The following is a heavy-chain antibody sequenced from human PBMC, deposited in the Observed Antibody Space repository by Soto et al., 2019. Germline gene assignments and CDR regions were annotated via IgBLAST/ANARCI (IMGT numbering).Heavy chain of an antibody. CDR1: GGSISSYY. CDR3: ARVTYGSGDYYYYYGMDV. Sequence: PSETLSLTCTVSGGSISSYYWSWIRQPPGKGLEWIGYIYYSGSTNYNPSLKSRVTITVDTSKNQFSLKLSSVTAADTAVYYCARVTYGSGDYYYYYGMDVWGQGTTVTVSS. V-gene: IGHV4-59*01. CDR2: IYYSGST. D-gene: IGHD3-10*01. J-gene: IGHJ6*02.